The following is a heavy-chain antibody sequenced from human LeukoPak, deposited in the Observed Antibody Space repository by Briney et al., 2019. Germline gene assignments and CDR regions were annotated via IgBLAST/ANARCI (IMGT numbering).Heavy chain of an antibody. CDR1: GFTVSSKY. CDR3: ANTPTSYY. V-gene: IGHV3-53*01. CDR2: IYSSGDT. Sequence: PGGSLRLSCAASGFTVSSKYMSWVRQTPGKGLQWVALIYSSGDTYTADSVKGRFTISRDNSENTLYLQMDSLRAEDTAVYYCANTPTSYYWGQGTLVTVSS. J-gene: IGHJ4*02. D-gene: IGHD2/OR15-2a*01.